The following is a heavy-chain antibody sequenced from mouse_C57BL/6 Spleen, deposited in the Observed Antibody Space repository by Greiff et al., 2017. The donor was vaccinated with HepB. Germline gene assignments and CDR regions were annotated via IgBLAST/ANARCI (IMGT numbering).Heavy chain of an antibody. CDR1: GYSITSGYY. J-gene: IGHJ2*01. CDR2: ISYDGSN. D-gene: IGHD2-2*01. CDR3: ARDRGYPYYFDY. Sequence: EVKLQESGPGLVKPSQSLSLTCSVTGYSITSGYYWNWIRQFPGNKLEWMGYISYDGSNNYNPSLKNRISITRDTSKNQFFLKLNSVTTEDTATYYCARDRGYPYYFDYWGQGTTLTVSS. V-gene: IGHV3-6*01.